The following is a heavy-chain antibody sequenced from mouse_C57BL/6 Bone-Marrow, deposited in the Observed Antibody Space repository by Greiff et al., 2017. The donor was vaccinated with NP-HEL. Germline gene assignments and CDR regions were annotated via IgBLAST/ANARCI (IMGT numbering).Heavy chain of an antibody. J-gene: IGHJ1*03. CDR2: INPGSGGT. Sequence: QVQLQQSGAELVRPGTSVKVSCKASGYAFTNYLIEWVKQRPGQGLEWIGVINPGSGGTNYNEKFKGKATLTADKSSSTAYMQLSSLTSEDSAVYFGARENYYGSSYRNFDVWGTGTTVTVSS. V-gene: IGHV1-54*01. CDR1: GYAFTNYL. D-gene: IGHD1-1*01. CDR3: ARENYYGSSYRNFDV.